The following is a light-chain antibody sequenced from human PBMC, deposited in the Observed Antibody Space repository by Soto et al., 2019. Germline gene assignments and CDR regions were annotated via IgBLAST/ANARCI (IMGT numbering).Light chain of an antibody. V-gene: IGKV3-20*01. J-gene: IGKJ1*01. CDR3: QHSGNSHGT. Sequence: EIVMTQSPATLSVSPGERATLSCRASQTISSRYLTWYQQKPGQVPRLLIYGASSRATGIPDRFSGSGSGTDFTLTISRLESEDVAVYYCQHSGNSHGTFGQGTKVDI. CDR2: GAS. CDR1: QTISSRY.